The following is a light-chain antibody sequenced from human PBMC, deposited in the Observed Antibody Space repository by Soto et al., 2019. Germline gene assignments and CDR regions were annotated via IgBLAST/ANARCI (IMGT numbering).Light chain of an antibody. V-gene: IGKV3-15*01. CDR3: QHYCTWLWT. CDR2: GAS. CDR1: QSVSSK. Sequence: EIVMTQSPATLSVSPGERATLSCRASQSVSSKLAWYQQKPGQGPRLLIYGASTRATGIPARFSGSGSGTEFTHTISSLQSEDFAVYYCQHYCTWLWTFGQGTKVDIK. J-gene: IGKJ1*01.